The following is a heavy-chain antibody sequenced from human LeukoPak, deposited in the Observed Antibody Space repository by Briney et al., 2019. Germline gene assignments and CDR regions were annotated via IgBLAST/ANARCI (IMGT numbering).Heavy chain of an antibody. J-gene: IGHJ4*02. CDR1: GGSIGSSSYY. D-gene: IGHD6-6*01. CDR3: ARDVGGWSSSSYYKEYYFDY. CDR2: IYYSGST. V-gene: IGHV4-61*01. Sequence: SETLSLTCTVSGGSIGSSSYYWSWIRQPPGKGLEWIGYIYYSGSTNYNPSLKSRVTISVDTSKNQFSLKLSSVTAADTAVYYCARDVGGWSSSSYYKEYYFDYWGQGTLVTVSS.